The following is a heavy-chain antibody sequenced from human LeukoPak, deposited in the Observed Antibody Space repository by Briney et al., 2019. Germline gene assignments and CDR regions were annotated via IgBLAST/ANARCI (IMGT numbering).Heavy chain of an antibody. CDR3: AKERNWYFDL. Sequence: SGRSLRLSCAASGFTFDNYVIHWVRQAPEKGLEWVSGISWNSGSIDYADSVKGRFTISRDNAKNSLYLQMNSLRAEDTALYYCAKERNWYFDLWGRGTLVTVSS. CDR1: GFTFDNYV. V-gene: IGHV3-9*01. CDR2: ISWNSGSI. J-gene: IGHJ2*01.